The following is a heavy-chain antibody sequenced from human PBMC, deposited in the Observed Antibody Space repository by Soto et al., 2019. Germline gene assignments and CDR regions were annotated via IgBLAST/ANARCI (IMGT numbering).Heavy chain of an antibody. V-gene: IGHV4-31*03. J-gene: IGHJ4*02. Sequence: SETLSLTCTVSGGSISSGGYYWSWIRQHPGKGLEWIGYIYYSGSTYYNPSLKSRVTISVDTAKNQFSLKMSSVTAADTAVYYCERAPRYYYDSSGEFDYWGQGSLGTVSS. CDR1: GGSISSGGYY. CDR3: ERAPRYYYDSSGEFDY. CDR2: IYYSGST. D-gene: IGHD3-22*01.